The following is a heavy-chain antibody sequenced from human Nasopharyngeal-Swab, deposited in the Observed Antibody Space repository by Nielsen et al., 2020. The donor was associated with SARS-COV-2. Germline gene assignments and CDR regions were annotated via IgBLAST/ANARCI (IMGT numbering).Heavy chain of an antibody. CDR1: GFTVSSYY. V-gene: IGHV3-53*01. D-gene: IGHD1-26*01. CDR2: IYSGGST. J-gene: IGHJ4*02. CDR3: ARDIGGSSGDY. Sequence: GESLKISCAASGFTVSSYYMSWVRQAPGKGLEWVSVIYSGGSTYYADSVKGRFTISRDNSKNTLYLQMNSLRAEDTAVYYCARDIGGSSGDYWGQGTLVTVSS.